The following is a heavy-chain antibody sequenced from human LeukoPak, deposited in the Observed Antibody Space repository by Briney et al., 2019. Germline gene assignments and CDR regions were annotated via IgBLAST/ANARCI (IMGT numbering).Heavy chain of an antibody. Sequence: PGGSLRLSCAVSEFTFSSYGMHWVRQAPGKGLEWVAFIRYDGSNKYYADSVKGRFTISRDNSKNTLYLQMNSLRAEDTSVYYCAKDKYSSGRKNWFDPWGQGTLVTVSS. J-gene: IGHJ5*02. V-gene: IGHV3-30*02. CDR3: AKDKYSSGRKNWFDP. CDR2: IRYDGSNK. D-gene: IGHD6-19*01. CDR1: EFTFSSYG.